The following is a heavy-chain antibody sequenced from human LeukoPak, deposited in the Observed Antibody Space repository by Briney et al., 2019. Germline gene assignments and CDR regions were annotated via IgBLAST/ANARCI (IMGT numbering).Heavy chain of an antibody. D-gene: IGHD1-26*01. CDR3: AKGIVGATTLGHFDY. CDR1: GFTFSSYA. Sequence: GGSLTLSRAASGFTFSSYAMSWVRQAPGGGLEWVTVISGSGGSTYYADSVTGRFTISRAHSKNTLYLQMNSLRAEDTAVYCCAKGIVGATTLGHFDYWGQGTLVTVSS. CDR2: ISGSGGST. V-gene: IGHV3-23*01. J-gene: IGHJ4*02.